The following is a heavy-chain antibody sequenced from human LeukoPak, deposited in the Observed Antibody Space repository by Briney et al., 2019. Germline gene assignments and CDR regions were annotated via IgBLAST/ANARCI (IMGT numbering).Heavy chain of an antibody. D-gene: IGHD2-2*01. CDR1: GGTFSSYA. CDR3: ARDLSSSTSCCDALDI. CDR2: IIPIFGTA. Sequence: ASVKVSCKASGGTFSSYAISWVRQAPGQGLEWMGGIIPIFGTANYAQKFQGRVTITTDESTSTAYMELSSLRSEDTAVYYCARDLSSSTSCCDALDIWGQGTMVTVSS. J-gene: IGHJ3*02. V-gene: IGHV1-69*05.